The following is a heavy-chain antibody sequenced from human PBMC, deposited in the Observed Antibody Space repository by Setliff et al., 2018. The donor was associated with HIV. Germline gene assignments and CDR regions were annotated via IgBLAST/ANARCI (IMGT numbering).Heavy chain of an antibody. CDR3: ARDRSSGRGYYYYYYMDV. J-gene: IGHJ6*03. D-gene: IGHD6-19*01. CDR1: GGSINSGHYY. Sequence: SETLSLTCSVSGGSINSGHYYWSWIRHHPGKGLEWIGYIYYTGSTYFNPSLKSRLTLSVDTSKNQFSLKLSSVTAADTAVYYCARDRSSGRGYYYYYYMDVWGKGTTVTVS. CDR2: IYYTGST. V-gene: IGHV4-31*03.